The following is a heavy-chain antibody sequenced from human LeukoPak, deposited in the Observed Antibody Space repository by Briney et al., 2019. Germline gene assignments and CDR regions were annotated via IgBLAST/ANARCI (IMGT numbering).Heavy chain of an antibody. J-gene: IGHJ5*02. V-gene: IGHV4-61*02. D-gene: IGHD6-13*01. Sequence: SETLSLTCTVSGGSISSGGYYWSWIWQPAGKGLEWIGRIYTSGSTNYNPSLKSRVTISVDTSKNQFSLKLSSVTAADTAVYYCARGISAAAKNWFDPWGQGTLVTVSS. CDR3: ARGISAAAKNWFDP. CDR2: IYTSGST. CDR1: GGSISSGGYY.